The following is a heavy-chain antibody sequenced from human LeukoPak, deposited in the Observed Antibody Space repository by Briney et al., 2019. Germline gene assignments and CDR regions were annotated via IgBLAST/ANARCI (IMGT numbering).Heavy chain of an antibody. CDR2: IYPGDSDT. CDR3: ARVVAAGGYYYGMDV. V-gene: IGHV5-51*01. Sequence: GESLKISCKGSGYSFTSYWIGWVRQMPGKGLEWMGIIYPGDSDTRYSPSFQGQVTISADKSISTAYLQWSSPKASDTAMYYCARVVAAGGYYYGMDVWGQGTTVTVSS. J-gene: IGHJ6*02. D-gene: IGHD6-25*01. CDR1: GYSFTSYW.